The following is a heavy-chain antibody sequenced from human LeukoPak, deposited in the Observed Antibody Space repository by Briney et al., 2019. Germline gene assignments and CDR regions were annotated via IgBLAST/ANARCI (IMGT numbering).Heavy chain of an antibody. D-gene: IGHD5-24*01. V-gene: IGHV4-61*02. CDR1: GGSVSSGSYY. CDR2: IYTSGST. Sequence: SETLSLTCTVSGGSVSSGSYYWRWLRQPAGKGLEWIGRIYTSGSTNYNPSLKSRVTISVDTSKNQFSLKLSSVTAADTAVYYCARDADGWFDPWGQGTLVTVSS. CDR3: ARDADGWFDP. J-gene: IGHJ5*02.